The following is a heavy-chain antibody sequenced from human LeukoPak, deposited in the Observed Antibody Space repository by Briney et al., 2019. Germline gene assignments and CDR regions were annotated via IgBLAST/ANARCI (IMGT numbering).Heavy chain of an antibody. CDR1: GGSISSGSYY. CDR3: AREGAHIAAAVDLDNYYYMDV. CDR2: IYTSGST. Sequence: PSQTLSLTCTVSGGSISSGSYYWSWIRQPAGTGLEWIGRIYTSGSTNYNPSLKSRVTISVDTSKNQFSLKLSSVTAADTAVYYCAREGAHIAAAVDLDNYYYMDVWGKGTTVTISS. V-gene: IGHV4-61*02. J-gene: IGHJ6*03. D-gene: IGHD6-13*01.